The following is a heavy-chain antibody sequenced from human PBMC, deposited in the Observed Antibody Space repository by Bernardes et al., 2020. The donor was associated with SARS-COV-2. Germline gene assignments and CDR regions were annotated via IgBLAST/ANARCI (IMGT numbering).Heavy chain of an antibody. J-gene: IGHJ4*02. V-gene: IGHV4-39*01. CDR3: ARGRGEGVIDY. CDR2: IYYSANT. Sequence: SETLSLTCTVSGGSISSSRYYWGWIRQPPAKGLEWIGSIYYSANTYYSPSLKSRVTISVDTSKNQFSLKLSSVPAADTAVYYCARGRGEGVIDYWGQGTLVTVSS. CDR1: GGSISSSRYY. D-gene: IGHD3-16*01.